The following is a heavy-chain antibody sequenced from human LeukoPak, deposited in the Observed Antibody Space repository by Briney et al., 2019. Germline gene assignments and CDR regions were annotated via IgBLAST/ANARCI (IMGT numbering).Heavy chain of an antibody. CDR2: IYYSGST. J-gene: IGHJ5*02. CDR3: ARSTGYYNGSWFDP. Sequence: KPSETLSLTCTVSGGSISSYYWSWIRQPPGKGLEWIGYIYYSGSTNYNPSLKSRVTISVDTSKNQFSLKLSSVTAADTAVYYCARSTGYYNGSWFDPWGQGTLVTVSS. CDR1: GGSISSYY. V-gene: IGHV4-59*08. D-gene: IGHD3-9*01.